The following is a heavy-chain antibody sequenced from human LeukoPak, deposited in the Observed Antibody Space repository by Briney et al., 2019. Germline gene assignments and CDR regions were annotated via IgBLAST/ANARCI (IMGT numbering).Heavy chain of an antibody. CDR3: ARDGGAAAGTFEYYFDY. J-gene: IGHJ4*02. V-gene: IGHV3-11*06. Sequence: PGGSLRLSCAASGFTFSDYYMSWIRQAPGNGLEWVSYISSSSSYTNYADSVKGRFTISRDNAKNSLYLQMNSLRAEDTAVYYCARDGGAAAGTFEYYFDYWGQGTLVTVSS. D-gene: IGHD6-13*01. CDR2: ISSSSSYT. CDR1: GFTFSDYY.